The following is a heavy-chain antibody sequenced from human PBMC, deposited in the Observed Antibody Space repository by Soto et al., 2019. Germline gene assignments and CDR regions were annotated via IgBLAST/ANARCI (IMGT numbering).Heavy chain of an antibody. CDR1: GFTFSSYS. CDR2: ISSSGSYI. Sequence: GGSLRLSCAASGFTFSSYSMNWVRQAPGKGLKWVSSISSSGSYIYYADSVKGRFTISRDNAKNSLYLQMNSLRAEDTAVYYCARGYSGYVWGQGTLVTVSS. CDR3: ARGYSGYV. V-gene: IGHV3-21*01. J-gene: IGHJ4*02. D-gene: IGHD5-12*01.